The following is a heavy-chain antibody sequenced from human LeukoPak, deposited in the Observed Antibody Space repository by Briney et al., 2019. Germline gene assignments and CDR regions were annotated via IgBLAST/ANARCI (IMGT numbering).Heavy chain of an antibody. CDR2: ISSNGGST. Sequence: GGSLRLSCAASGFTFSSYAMHWVRQAPGKGLEYVSAISSNGGSTYYANSVKGRFTISRDNSKNTLYLQMGSLRAEDRAVYYCARGEDYGKLSNYFDYWGQGTLVTVSS. V-gene: IGHV3-64*01. J-gene: IGHJ4*02. CDR3: ARGEDYGKLSNYFDY. CDR1: GFTFSSYA. D-gene: IGHD4-17*01.